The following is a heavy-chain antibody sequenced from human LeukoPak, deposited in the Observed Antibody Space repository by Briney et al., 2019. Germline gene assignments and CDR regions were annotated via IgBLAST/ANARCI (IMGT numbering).Heavy chain of an antibody. CDR2: ISYDGSNK. V-gene: IGHV3-30*18. CDR1: GFTFSSYG. Sequence: GGSLRLSCAASGFTFSSYGTHWVRQAPGKGLEWVAVISYDGSNKYYADSVKGRFTISRDNSKNTLYLQMNSLRAEDTAVYYCANVGSYGHFDYWGQGTLVTVSS. CDR3: ANVGSYGHFDY. J-gene: IGHJ4*02. D-gene: IGHD3-16*01.